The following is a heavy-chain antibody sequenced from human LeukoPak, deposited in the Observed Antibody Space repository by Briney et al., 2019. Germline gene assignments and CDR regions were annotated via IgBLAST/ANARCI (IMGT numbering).Heavy chain of an antibody. V-gene: IGHV3-43*02. CDR2: ITGDAGAK. Sequence: QPGGSLRLSCTASGFTFDRFSMHWVSQAPGKGLQWVALITGDAGAKYYADSVRGRFTISRDNSKSSLYLQLNRVTTEDTAFYFCARASYDSSGPNWFDPWGQGTLVTVSS. D-gene: IGHD3-22*01. J-gene: IGHJ5*02. CDR3: ARASYDSSGPNWFDP. CDR1: GFTFDRFS.